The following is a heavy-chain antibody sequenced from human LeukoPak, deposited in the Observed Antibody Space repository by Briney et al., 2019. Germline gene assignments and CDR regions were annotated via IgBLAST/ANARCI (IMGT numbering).Heavy chain of an antibody. V-gene: IGHV4-59*12. CDR3: ARGQRWLLNFGYFDL. D-gene: IGHD5-24*01. CDR2: IYYRGST. Sequence: SETLSLTCTVSGGSISSYYWSWIRQPPGKGLEGIGYIYYRGSTQYNPSLKSRVTISVDTSKNQFSLKLSSVTAADTAVYYCARGQRWLLNFGYFDLWGGGTLVIVSS. J-gene: IGHJ2*01. CDR1: GGSISSYY.